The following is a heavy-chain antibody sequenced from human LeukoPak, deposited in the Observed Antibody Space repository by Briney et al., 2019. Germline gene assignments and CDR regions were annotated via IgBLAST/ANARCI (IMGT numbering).Heavy chain of an antibody. J-gene: IGHJ4*02. CDR3: TTGYPIGLYYFDY. Sequence: GGSLRLSCAASGFTFSNAWMNWVRQAPGKGLEWVGRIKSKTDGGTTDYAAPVKGRFTISRDDSKNTLYLQMNSLKTEDTAVYYCTTGYPIGLYYFDYWGQGTLVTVSS. CDR2: IKSKTDGGTT. CDR1: GFTFSNAW. V-gene: IGHV3-15*07. D-gene: IGHD2-2*02.